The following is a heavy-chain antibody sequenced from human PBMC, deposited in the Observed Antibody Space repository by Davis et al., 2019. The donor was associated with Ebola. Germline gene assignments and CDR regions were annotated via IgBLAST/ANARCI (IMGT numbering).Heavy chain of an antibody. D-gene: IGHD1-26*01. CDR2: ISYGGRT. Sequence: MPSETLSLTCTVSGTSMSSGGYYWTWIRQHPGRGLEWIGYISYGGRTSYNPSLKSRITISEDTSKNQFSLKLSSVTAADTAVYYCAALFSGSYLAYVDVWGKGTTVTVS. CDR3: AALFSGSYLAYVDV. V-gene: IGHV4-31*03. CDR1: GTSMSSGGYY. J-gene: IGHJ6*03.